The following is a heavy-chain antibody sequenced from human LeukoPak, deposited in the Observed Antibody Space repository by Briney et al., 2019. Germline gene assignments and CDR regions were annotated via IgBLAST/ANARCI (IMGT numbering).Heavy chain of an antibody. Sequence: GGSLRLSCAASGFTFSSYIMNWVRQAPGKGLEWCSSIISRRSYIYYADSVKGRFTISRDNDKTSLYLPMNSLRAEDTAVYYCARGAAATYDYWGQGTLVTVSS. D-gene: IGHD6-13*01. CDR1: GFTFSSYI. V-gene: IGHV3-21*01. CDR3: ARGAAATYDY. J-gene: IGHJ4*02. CDR2: IISRRSYI.